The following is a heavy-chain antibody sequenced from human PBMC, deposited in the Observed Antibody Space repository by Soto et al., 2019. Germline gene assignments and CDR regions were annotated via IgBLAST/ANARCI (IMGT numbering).Heavy chain of an antibody. J-gene: IGHJ4*02. V-gene: IGHV4-30-2*01. CDR3: AAGGGLPRYY. Sequence: QLQLQESGSGLVKPSQTLSLTCAVSGGSISSGGYSWSWIRQPPGKGLEWIGYIYHSGSTYYNPSLEIRVTRSVGRSKNQFSLKLSSVTAADTAVYYCAAGGGLPRYYWGQGTLVTVSS. CDR1: GGSISSGGYS. D-gene: IGHD5-12*01. CDR2: IYHSGST.